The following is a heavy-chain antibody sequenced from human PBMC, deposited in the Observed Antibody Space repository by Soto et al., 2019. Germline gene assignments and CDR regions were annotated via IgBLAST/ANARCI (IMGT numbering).Heavy chain of an antibody. D-gene: IGHD3-3*01. J-gene: IGHJ4*02. CDR1: GFSLSNPKMG. V-gene: IGHV2-26*01. CDR3: ARLTYYNFWSGSDIEVFYLDY. Sequence: QVTLKESGPVLVKPTETLTLTCTVSGFSLSNPKMGVSWIRQSPGRALEWLAHIFSNDEKSYNTSLKSRLTSSNDTSKSQVALTMTSMDLVDTATYYCARLTYYNFWSGSDIEVFYLDYWGQGTLVTVSS. CDR2: IFSNDEK.